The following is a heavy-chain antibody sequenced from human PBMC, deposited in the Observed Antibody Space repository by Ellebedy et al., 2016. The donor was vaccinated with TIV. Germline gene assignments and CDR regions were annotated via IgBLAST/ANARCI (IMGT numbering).Heavy chain of an antibody. CDR3: ARAGSSGWEAYFDL. Sequence: PGGSLRLSCAASGFTITQYWLHWVRQAPGKGPVWVSRINSDGSSTTYADSVKGRFTISRDNAKNTLYLQMNSLRAEDTAVYYCARAGSSGWEAYFDLWGRGTLVTVSS. D-gene: IGHD6-19*01. V-gene: IGHV3-74*01. CDR2: INSDGSST. J-gene: IGHJ2*01. CDR1: GFTITQYW.